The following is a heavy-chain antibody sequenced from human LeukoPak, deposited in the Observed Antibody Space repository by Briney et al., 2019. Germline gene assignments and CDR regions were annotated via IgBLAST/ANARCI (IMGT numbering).Heavy chain of an antibody. CDR1: GGSISSSSYY. CDR2: IYYSGST. CDR3: ARHAYCGGDCLEYFQH. D-gene: IGHD2-21*01. J-gene: IGHJ1*01. Sequence: SETLSLTCTVSGGSISSSSYYWGWIRQPPGKGLEWIGSIYYSGSTYYNPSLKSRVTISVDTSKNQFSLKLSSVTAADTAVYNCARHAYCGGDCLEYFQHWGQGTLVTVSS. V-gene: IGHV4-39*01.